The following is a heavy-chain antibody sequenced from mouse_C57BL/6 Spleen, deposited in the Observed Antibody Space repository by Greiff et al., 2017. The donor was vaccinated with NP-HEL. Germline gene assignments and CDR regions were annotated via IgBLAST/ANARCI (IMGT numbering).Heavy chain of an antibody. CDR2: IDPSDSYT. V-gene: IGHV1-50*01. CDR1: GYTFTSYW. CDR3: ARYDGYYPGY. D-gene: IGHD2-3*01. J-gene: IGHJ2*01. Sequence: QVQLQQPGAELVKPGASVKLSCKASGYTFTSYWMQWVKQRPGQGLEWIGEIDPSDSYTNYNQKFKGKATLTVDTSSSTAYMQLSSLTSEDSAVYYCARYDGYYPGYWGQGTTLTVSS.